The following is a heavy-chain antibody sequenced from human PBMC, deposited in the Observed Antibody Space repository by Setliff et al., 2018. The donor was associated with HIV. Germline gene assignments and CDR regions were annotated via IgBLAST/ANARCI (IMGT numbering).Heavy chain of an antibody. CDR1: GFTFSSYA. D-gene: IGHD3-16*01. Sequence: GGSLRLSCAASGFTFSSYAMHWVRQAPGKGLEWVAVISYDGSEIYYMDSVTGRFTISRDNARTSLFLEMRSLRDEDTAVYLCANLWELGAWGQGTLVTVSS. J-gene: IGHJ5*02. CDR3: ANLWELGA. V-gene: IGHV3-30*14. CDR2: ISYDGSEI.